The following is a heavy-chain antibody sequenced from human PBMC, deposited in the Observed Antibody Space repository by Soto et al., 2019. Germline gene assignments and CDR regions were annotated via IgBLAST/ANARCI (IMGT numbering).Heavy chain of an antibody. Sequence: GGSLRLSCAASGFTFSDYPMHWVRQAPGKGLEWVTIISYDGSNKIYADSVKGRFTISRDNSKNTLHLQMNSLRVEDTAVYRCARVRDRAGWTTPFDYCGPGILLTLSS. V-gene: IGHV3-30-3*01. CDR2: ISYDGSNK. J-gene: IGHJ4*02. D-gene: IGHD5-18*01. CDR1: GFTFSDYP. CDR3: ARVRDRAGWTTPFDY.